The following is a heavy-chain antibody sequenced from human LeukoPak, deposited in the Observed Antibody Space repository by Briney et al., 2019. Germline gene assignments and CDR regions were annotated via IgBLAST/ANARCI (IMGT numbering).Heavy chain of an antibody. J-gene: IGHJ4*02. CDR2: ISYDGSSK. CDR3: ARDLLGYYGSGSYDYYFDY. CDR1: GFTFSNYA. V-gene: IGHV3-30-3*01. D-gene: IGHD3-10*01. Sequence: GGSLRLSCAASGFTFSNYAMHWVRQAPGKGLEWVAVISYDGSSKYYADSVKGRFTISRDDSKNTLYLQMNSLRAEDTAVYYCARDLLGYYGSGSYDYYFDYWGQGTLVTVSS.